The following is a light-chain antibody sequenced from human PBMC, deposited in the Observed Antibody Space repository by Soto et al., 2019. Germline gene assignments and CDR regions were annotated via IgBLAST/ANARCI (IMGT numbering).Light chain of an antibody. V-gene: IGKV3-15*01. J-gene: IGKJ1*01. CDR1: QRVSNN. Sequence: IVMTQSPATLSVSAGERAALSWRASQRVSNNLAWYQKKPGQAPRLLIYGASTRATGSPARFSGSGSWTELTLTISSLQSEYFAVYYCQQYNTWPPVTFGQGTNVDIK. CDR3: QQYNTWPPVT. CDR2: GAS.